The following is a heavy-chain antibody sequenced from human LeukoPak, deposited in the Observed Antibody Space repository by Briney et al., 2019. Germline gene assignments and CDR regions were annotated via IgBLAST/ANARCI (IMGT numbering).Heavy chain of an antibody. CDR1: GGSFSGYY. CDR2: INHSGST. Sequence: SEXXSLTCAVYGGSFSGYYWSWIRQPPGKGLEWIGEINHSGSTNYNPSLKSRVTISVDTSKNQFSLKLSSVTAADTAVYYCARVRPDSYYYDSSGHLDYWGQGTLVTVSS. J-gene: IGHJ4*02. CDR3: ARVRPDSYYYDSSGHLDY. D-gene: IGHD3-22*01. V-gene: IGHV4-34*01.